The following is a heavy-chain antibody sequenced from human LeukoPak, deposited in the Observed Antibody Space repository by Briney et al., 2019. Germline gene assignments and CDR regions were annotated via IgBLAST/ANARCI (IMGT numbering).Heavy chain of an antibody. J-gene: IGHJ4*02. CDR2: IHFSGTI. V-gene: IGHV4-31*03. CDR3: AAGGDTAKGGKY. Sequence: SETLSLTCTVSGASISGTSYYWTWTRHHPGEGLEWLGFIHFSGTIYYNPSLSRRLIISADTSKNQMSLKLSSVTAADTDVYYCAAGGDTAKGGKYWGQGTQVTVSS. CDR1: GASISGTSYY. D-gene: IGHD5-18*01.